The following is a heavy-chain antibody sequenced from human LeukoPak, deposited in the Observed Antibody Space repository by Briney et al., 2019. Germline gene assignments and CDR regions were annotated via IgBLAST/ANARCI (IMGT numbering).Heavy chain of an antibody. D-gene: IGHD4-17*01. CDR1: GYSITGYY. V-gene: IGHV1-2*02. Sequence: GASVKVSCKASGYSITGYYIHWVRQAPGQGLEWMGWINPNSGGTNSAQRFQGRVTMTRDTSIGTAYLDLTRLTSDDTAVYYCARESDYGDRHHFDYWGQGILVTVSS. CDR2: INPNSGGT. CDR3: ARESDYGDRHHFDY. J-gene: IGHJ4*02.